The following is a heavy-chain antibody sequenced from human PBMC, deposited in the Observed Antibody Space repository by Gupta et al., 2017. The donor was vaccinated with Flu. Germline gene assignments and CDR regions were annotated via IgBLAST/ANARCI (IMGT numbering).Heavy chain of an antibody. CDR3: ARGDYDILTGYYTPHYFDY. CDR2: ISSSSSTI. Sequence: EVQLVESGGGLVQPGGSLRLSCAASGFTFSSYSMNWVRQAPGKGLEWVSYISSSSSTIYYADSVKGRFTISRDNAKNSLYLQMNSLRDEDTAVYYFARGDYDILTGYYTPHYFDYWGQGTLVTVSS. D-gene: IGHD3-9*01. J-gene: IGHJ4*02. CDR1: GFTFSSYS. V-gene: IGHV3-48*02.